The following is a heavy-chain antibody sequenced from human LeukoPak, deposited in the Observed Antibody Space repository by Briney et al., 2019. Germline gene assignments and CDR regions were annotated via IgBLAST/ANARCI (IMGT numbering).Heavy chain of an antibody. CDR1: GYSFTDYY. J-gene: IGHJ5*02. D-gene: IGHD2-21*01. V-gene: IGHV1-2*02. CDR2: INPNSGGT. CDR3: ARADRLHGGPYLIGP. Sequence: ASVKVSCKTSGYSFTDYYMHWVRQTPGQGLEWMGWINPNSGGTSSAQKFQGRVTMTRDTSITTVYMEVSWLTSDDTAIYYCARADRLHGGPYLIGPWGQGTLVTVSS.